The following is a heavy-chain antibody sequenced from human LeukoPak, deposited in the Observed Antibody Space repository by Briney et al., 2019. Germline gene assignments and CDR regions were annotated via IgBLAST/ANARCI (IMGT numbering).Heavy chain of an antibody. J-gene: IGHJ4*02. D-gene: IGHD5-12*01. V-gene: IGHV1-69*13. CDR3: TRGSAGRAPATTKNYFDS. CDR2: IIPVFGVP. CDR1: GGTIRSFC. Sequence: VASVKVSCKASGGTIRSFCMNWVRQAPGQGLEWMGGIIPVFGVPNYEQKFQGRVTISADELTTTVHMEVTSLRSEDTAVYYGTRGSAGRAPATTKNYFDSWGQGTPVIVSS.